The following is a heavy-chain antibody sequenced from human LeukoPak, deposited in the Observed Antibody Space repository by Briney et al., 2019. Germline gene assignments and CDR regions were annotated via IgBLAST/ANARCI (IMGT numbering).Heavy chain of an antibody. D-gene: IGHD3-16*02. V-gene: IGHV4-4*02. CDR1: GGSISSSNW. CDR3: ARGAPYDYVWGSYRYTPPYYFDY. CDR2: IYHSGST. Sequence: SETLSLTRAVSGGSISSSNWWSWVRQPPGKGLEWIGEIYHSGSTNYNPSLKSRVTISVDKSKNQFSLKLSSVTAADTAVYYCARGAPYDYVWGSYRYTPPYYFDYWGQGTLVTVSS. J-gene: IGHJ4*02.